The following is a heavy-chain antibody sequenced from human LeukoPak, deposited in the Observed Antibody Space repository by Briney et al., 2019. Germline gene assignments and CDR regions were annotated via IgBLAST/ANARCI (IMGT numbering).Heavy chain of an antibody. Sequence: PSGTLSPTCAVSGGSISSSNWWSWVRQPPGKGLECVSRINTDGSSTTYGESVKGRFTMSRDNAKNTLYLQMNSLRAEDAAVYYCVRRQGPGLLDYWGQGTPVTVSS. J-gene: IGHJ4*02. CDR3: VRRQGPGLLDY. V-gene: IGHV3-74*01. CDR2: INTDGSST. CDR1: GGSISSSNW.